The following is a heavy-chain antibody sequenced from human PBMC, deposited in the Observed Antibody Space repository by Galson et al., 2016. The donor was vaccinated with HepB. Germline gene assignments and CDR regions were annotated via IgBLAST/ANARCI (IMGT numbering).Heavy chain of an antibody. V-gene: IGHV4-61*01. CDR3: ARAGVTSGWLTATVKWLDP. Sequence: SETLSLTCSVSFGSVASGNYHWTWIRQPPGRGLEWIGGIYYSGTTRYNPSLKSRVTVSLDTSKNQFSLKVTSVTVADTAVYYCARAGVTSGWLTATVKWLDPGGQGTRVTVSS. J-gene: IGHJ5*02. CDR2: IYYSGTT. D-gene: IGHD6-19*01. CDR1: FGSVASGNYH.